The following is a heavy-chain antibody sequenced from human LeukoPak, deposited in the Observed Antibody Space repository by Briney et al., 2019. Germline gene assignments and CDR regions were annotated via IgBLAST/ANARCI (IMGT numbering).Heavy chain of an antibody. CDR3: AKDRREAAADAFDY. CDR2: ISGSGGST. V-gene: IGHV3-23*01. J-gene: IGHJ4*02. CDR1: GFTFSADS. D-gene: IGHD6-13*01. Sequence: PGGSLRLSCAASGFTFSADSMNWVRQAPGKGLEWVSAISGSGGSTYYADSVKGRFTISRDNSKNTLYLQMNSLRAEDTAVYYCAKDRREAAADAFDYWGQGTLVTVSS.